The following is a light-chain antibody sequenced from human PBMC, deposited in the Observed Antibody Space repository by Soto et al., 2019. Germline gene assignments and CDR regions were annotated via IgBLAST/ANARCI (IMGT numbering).Light chain of an antibody. Sequence: EIVMTQSPATLSVSPGQRATLSCRASQSLNSKLVWYQQKPGQAPRLLIYGASTRATGIPERFSGSGSGTEFTLTITSLQSEDFAVYYCQQYNSWRSITFGQGTRLEI. J-gene: IGKJ5*01. CDR2: GAS. CDR1: QSLNSK. CDR3: QQYNSWRSIT. V-gene: IGKV3-15*01.